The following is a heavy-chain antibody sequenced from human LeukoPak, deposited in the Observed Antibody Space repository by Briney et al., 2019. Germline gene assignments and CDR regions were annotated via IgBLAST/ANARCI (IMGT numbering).Heavy chain of an antibody. CDR1: GFTFSDYY. CDR2: ISSFSNFR. J-gene: IGHJ4*02. V-gene: IGHV3-11*03. Sequence: GGSLRLSCAASGFTFSDYYMSWIRQAPGKGVEWVSHISSFSNFRSYADSVKGRFTISRDNAKNSLYLQVNSLRAEDTAVYYCARPTIAAAGNFEYWGQGTLVTVSS. D-gene: IGHD6-13*01. CDR3: ARPTIAAAGNFEY.